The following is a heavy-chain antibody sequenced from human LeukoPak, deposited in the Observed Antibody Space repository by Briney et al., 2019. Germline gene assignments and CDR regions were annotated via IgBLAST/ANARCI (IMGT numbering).Heavy chain of an antibody. J-gene: IGHJ4*02. D-gene: IGHD7-27*01. CDR1: GLTFSSYA. CDR3: ARDREYVTTGELEY. Sequence: GASVKVSCKASGLTFSSYAINWVRQAPGQGLEWMGGIIPILGTATYAQKFQGRVTITADESTTTVYMELSSLRSEDTAVYYCARDREYVTTGELEYWGQGTLVTVSS. V-gene: IGHV1-69*13. CDR2: IIPILGTA.